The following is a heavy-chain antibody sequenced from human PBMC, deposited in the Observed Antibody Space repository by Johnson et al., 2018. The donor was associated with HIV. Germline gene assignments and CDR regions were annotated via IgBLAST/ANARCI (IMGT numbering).Heavy chain of an antibody. CDR1: GFTFSSYA. CDR3: ARLPGYSSGWTLGAFDI. Sequence: QVQLVESGGGVVQPGRSLRLSCAASGFTFSSYAMHWVHQAPGKGLEWVAVISYDGSNKYYADSVKGRFTISRDNSKNTLYLQMNSLRAEDTAVYYCARLPGYSSGWTLGAFDIWGQGTMVTVSS. CDR2: ISYDGSNK. V-gene: IGHV3-30-3*01. D-gene: IGHD6-19*01. J-gene: IGHJ3*02.